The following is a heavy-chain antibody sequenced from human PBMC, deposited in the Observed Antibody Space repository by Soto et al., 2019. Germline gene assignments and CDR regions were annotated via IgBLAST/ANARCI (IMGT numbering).Heavy chain of an antibody. J-gene: IGHJ6*02. CDR2: IYDSGST. CDR1: GCSFSSCGFY. D-gene: IGHD3-10*01. V-gene: IGHV4-39*01. Sequence: ADTLSLTCTVSGCSFSSCGFYWGWIRQPPGKGLEWIGSIYDSGSTYYNPTLKSRVTIAVDKSKNQFPLKLRSVTAADTAVYYCARQSSYYGMDVWGQGTTVTVSS. CDR3: ARQSSYYGMDV.